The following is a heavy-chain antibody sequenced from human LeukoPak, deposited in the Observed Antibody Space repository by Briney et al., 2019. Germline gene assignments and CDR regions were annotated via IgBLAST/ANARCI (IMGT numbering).Heavy chain of an antibody. CDR2: IYYSGST. CDR1: GGSISRYY. CDR3: ARAGQGDFWSGLRYFDY. D-gene: IGHD3-3*01. J-gene: IGHJ4*02. V-gene: IGHV4-59*01. Sequence: SETLSLTCTVSGGSISRYYWSWIRQPPGKGLEWIVYIYYSGSTNYNPSLKSRVTISVDTSKNHFSLKLSSVTAADTAVYYCARAGQGDFWSGLRYFDYWGQGTLVTVSS.